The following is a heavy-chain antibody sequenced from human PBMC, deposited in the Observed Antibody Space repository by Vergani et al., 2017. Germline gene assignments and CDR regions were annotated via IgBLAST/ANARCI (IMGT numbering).Heavy chain of an antibody. CDR3: AREVGYSYGEGWFDP. D-gene: IGHD5-18*01. CDR2: IYYSGST. CDR1: GGSISSYY. V-gene: IGHV4-59*01. Sequence: QVQLQESGPGLVKPSETLSLTCTVSGGSISSYYWSWIRQPPGKGLEWIGYIYYSGSTNYNPSLKSRVTISVDTSKNQFSPKLSSVTAADTAVYYCAREVGYSYGEGWFDPWGQGTLVTVSS. J-gene: IGHJ5*02.